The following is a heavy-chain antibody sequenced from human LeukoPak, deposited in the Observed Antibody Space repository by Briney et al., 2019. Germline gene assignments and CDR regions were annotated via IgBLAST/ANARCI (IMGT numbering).Heavy chain of an antibody. CDR1: GFTFSSYW. V-gene: IGHV3-7*01. D-gene: IGHD3-22*01. CDR3: ARDGGGSSGYYYFDY. CDR2: IKQDGSEK. Sequence: GGSLRLSCAASGFTFSSYWMSWVRQAPGKGLEWVANIKQDGSEKYYVDSVKGRFTISRDNARNSLYLQTNSLRAEDTAVYYCARDGGGSSGYYYFDYWGQGTLVTVSS. J-gene: IGHJ4*02.